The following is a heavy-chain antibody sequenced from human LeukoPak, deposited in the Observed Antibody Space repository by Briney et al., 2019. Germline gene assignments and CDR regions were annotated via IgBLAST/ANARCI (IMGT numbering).Heavy chain of an antibody. CDR1: GYRFTSYW. V-gene: IGHV5-51*01. CDR3: ARARYCSSASCPSPYYYYYMDV. J-gene: IGHJ6*03. Sequence: GESLKISCKGSGYRFTSYWIGWVRQMPGKGLEWMGIIYPGDSDTRYSPSFQGQVTISADKSISTAYLQWSSLKASDTAMYYCARARYCSSASCPSPYYYYYMDVWGKGTSITVSS. CDR2: IYPGDSDT. D-gene: IGHD2-2*01.